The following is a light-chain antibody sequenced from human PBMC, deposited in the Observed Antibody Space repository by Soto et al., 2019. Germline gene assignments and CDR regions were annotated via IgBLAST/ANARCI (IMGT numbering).Light chain of an antibody. Sequence: EIVLTQSPGTVSLSRVQGATLSCVASQRLSASDIAWYQQKPGQAPKFLIYGVSSRTTGIPDRFSGSGSGTDFTLTISRLEPEDFAVYHCQQYGSSPLITFGQGTRLEIK. J-gene: IGKJ5*01. V-gene: IGKV3-20*01. CDR1: QRLSASD. CDR3: QQYGSSPLIT. CDR2: GVS.